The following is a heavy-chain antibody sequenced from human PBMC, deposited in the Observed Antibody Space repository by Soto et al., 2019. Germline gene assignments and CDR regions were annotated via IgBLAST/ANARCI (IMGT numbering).Heavy chain of an antibody. CDR1: GYTFTSYA. Sequence: QVQLVQSGAEVKKPGASVKVSCKASGYTFTSYAMHWVRQAPGQRLEWMGWINAGNGNTKYSQKFQGRVTITRDTSASTAYMELSSLRSEDTAVYYCARVREAGFYYYYGMDVWGQGTTVTVSS. V-gene: IGHV1-3*01. D-gene: IGHD6-13*01. CDR3: ARVREAGFYYYYGMDV. CDR2: INAGNGNT. J-gene: IGHJ6*02.